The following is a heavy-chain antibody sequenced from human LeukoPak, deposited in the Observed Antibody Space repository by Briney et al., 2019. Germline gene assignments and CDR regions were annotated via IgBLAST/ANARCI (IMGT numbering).Heavy chain of an antibody. J-gene: IGHJ6*02. V-gene: IGHV1-69*05. D-gene: IGHD2-2*02. CDR1: GGTFSSYA. CDR2: IIPIFGTA. Sequence: SVPVSCKASGGTFSSYAISWLRQAPAQGLEWMGGIIPIFGTANYAQKFQGRVTITTDESTSTAYMELSSLRSEDTAVYYCARTGYCSSTSCYTRTDPDQYYYYYCMDVWGQGTMVTVSS. CDR3: ARTGYCSSTSCYTRTDPDQYYYYYCMDV.